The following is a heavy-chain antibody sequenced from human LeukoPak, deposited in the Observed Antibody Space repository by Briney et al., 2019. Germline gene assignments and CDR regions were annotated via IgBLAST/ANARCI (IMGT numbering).Heavy chain of an antibody. J-gene: IGHJ4*02. V-gene: IGHV1-69*06. Sequence: SVKVSCKASGGTFSSYAISWVRQAPGQGLEWMGGIIPIFGTANYAQKFQGRVTITADKSTSTAYMELSSLRSEDTAVYYCARDKGFGEFTFDYWGQGTLVTVSS. CDR1: GGTFSSYA. D-gene: IGHD3-10*01. CDR3: ARDKGFGEFTFDY. CDR2: IIPIFGTA.